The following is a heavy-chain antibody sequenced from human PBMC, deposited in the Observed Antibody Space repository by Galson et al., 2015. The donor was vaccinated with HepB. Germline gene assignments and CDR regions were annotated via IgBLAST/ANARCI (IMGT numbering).Heavy chain of an antibody. J-gene: IGHJ6*02. D-gene: IGHD2-2*01. CDR3: ARGDYYSSASCYYLFCYGMDV. V-gene: IGHV3-74*01. CDR1: GFTFSSYW. CDR2: ISSDGSST. Sequence: SLRLSCAASGFTFSSYWMHWVRQAPGKGLVWVSRISSDGSSTSDADSVKGRFTISRDNAKNTLYLQMNRLRAEDTAVYYCARGDYYSSASCYYLFCYGMDVWGQGTTVTVSS.